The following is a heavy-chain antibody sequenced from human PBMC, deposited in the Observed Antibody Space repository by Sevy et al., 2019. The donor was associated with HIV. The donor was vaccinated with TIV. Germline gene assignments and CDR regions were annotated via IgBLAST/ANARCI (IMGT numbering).Heavy chain of an antibody. Sequence: GGSLRLSCAASGLNVSDYFMSWIRQAPGKRPEWVSYISGSGTIIYYADSVKGRFTISRDNAKNSLYLQMNSLRAEDTAIYYCARDLASGSFFSLYFDYWGQGTLVTVSS. CDR2: ISGSGTII. CDR1: GLNVSDYF. CDR3: ARDLASGSFFSLYFDY. D-gene: IGHD3-10*01. J-gene: IGHJ4*02. V-gene: IGHV3-11*01.